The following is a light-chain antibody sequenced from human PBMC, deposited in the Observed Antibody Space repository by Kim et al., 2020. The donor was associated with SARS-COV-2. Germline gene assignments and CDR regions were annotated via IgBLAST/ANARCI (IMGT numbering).Light chain of an antibody. Sequence: QSALTQPASVSGSPGQSITISCTGTSSDVGTYNSVSWYQQHPGNAPKIMIYDVSNRPSGVSNRFSGSKSGNTASLTISGLQAEDEADYYCSSYTSSTSLVFGRGTQLTVL. J-gene: IGLJ7*01. CDR1: SSDVGTYNS. CDR2: DVS. V-gene: IGLV2-14*03. CDR3: SSYTSSTSLV.